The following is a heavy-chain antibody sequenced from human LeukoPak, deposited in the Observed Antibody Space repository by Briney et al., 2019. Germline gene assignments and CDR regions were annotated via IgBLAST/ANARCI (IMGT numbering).Heavy chain of an antibody. D-gene: IGHD2-15*01. CDR2: ISSSSSYT. Sequence: PGGSLRLSCAASGFTFSDYYMSWIRQAPGKGLEWVSYISSSSSYTNYADSVKGRFTISRDNAKNSLYLQMNSLRAEDTAVYYCARDGWSVQHPHGYWGQGTLITVSS. V-gene: IGHV3-11*06. J-gene: IGHJ4*02. CDR1: GFTFSDYY. CDR3: ARDGWSVQHPHGY.